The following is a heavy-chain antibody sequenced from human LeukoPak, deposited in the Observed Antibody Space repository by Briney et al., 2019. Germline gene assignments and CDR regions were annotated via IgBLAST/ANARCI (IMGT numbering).Heavy chain of an antibody. CDR2: IKEDGSEK. CDR3: ARDIIRGYLDQ. CDR1: GFSFSNIW. V-gene: IGHV3-7*01. D-gene: IGHD2-15*01. Sequence: GGSLRLSCAASGFSFSNIWMSWVRQAPGKGLEWVANIKEDGSEKYYVDSVKGRFTISRDNAKNSLYLQMNSLRAEDTAVYYCARDIIRGYLDQWGQGTLVTVSS. J-gene: IGHJ4*02.